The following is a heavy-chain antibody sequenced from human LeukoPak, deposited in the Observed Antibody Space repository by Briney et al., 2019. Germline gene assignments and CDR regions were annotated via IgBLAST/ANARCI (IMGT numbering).Heavy chain of an antibody. D-gene: IGHD6-6*01. CDR1: RYTFTGYY. J-gene: IGHJ3*02. CDR2: INPNSGGT. V-gene: IGHV1-2*02. CDR3: ARSFSLKNSEYSTSSWTHVFDI. Sequence: ASVKVSCKASRYTFTGYYMHWVRQAPGQGLEWMGWINPNSGGTNYAEEFQGRVTMTRDTSISTAYMELSRLRSDDTAVYYCARSFSLKNSEYSTSSWTHVFDIWGQGTMVTVSS.